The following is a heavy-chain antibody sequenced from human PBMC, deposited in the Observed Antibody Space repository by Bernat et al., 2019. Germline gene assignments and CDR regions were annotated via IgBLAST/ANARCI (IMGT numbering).Heavy chain of an antibody. CDR3: AKAGLGYCSGGSCYGGFDY. CDR1: GFTFSSYG. CDR2: ISYDGSNK. Sequence: QVQLVESGGGVVQPGRSLRLSCAASGFTFSSYGMHWVRQAPGKGLEWVAVISYDGSNKYYADSVKGRFTISRDNSKNTLYLQMNSLRAEETAVYYCAKAGLGYCSGGSCYGGFDYWGQGTLVTVSS. D-gene: IGHD2-15*01. V-gene: IGHV3-30*18. J-gene: IGHJ4*02.